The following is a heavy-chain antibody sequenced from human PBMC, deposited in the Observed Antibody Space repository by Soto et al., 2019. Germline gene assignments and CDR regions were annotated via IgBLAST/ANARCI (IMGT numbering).Heavy chain of an antibody. J-gene: IGHJ4*02. CDR3: AHRPKIHLYYDRRGSHFQY. D-gene: IGHD3-22*01. CDR1: GFSLSTIGVG. V-gene: IGHV2-5*01. Sequence: SGPTLVNPTQTLTLTCTFSGFSLSTIGVGVGWIRQPPGKALEWLALIYWNDDKRYSPSLKSRLTITKDTSKNQVVLTMTNMDPVDTATYYCAHRPKIHLYYDRRGSHFQYWGQGTLVTVS. CDR2: IYWNDDK.